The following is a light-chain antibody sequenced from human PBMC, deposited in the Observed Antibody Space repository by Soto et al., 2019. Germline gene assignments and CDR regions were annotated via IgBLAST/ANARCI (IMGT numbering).Light chain of an antibody. V-gene: IGKV3D-20*02. J-gene: IGKJ5*01. CDR2: GAS. CDR3: QQRQYWPPIT. CDR1: QSVSSSQ. Sequence: EIVLTQSPRTLSLSPAERSTLSCRASQSVSSSQLPWYQQTPGQAPRLLIYGASTRATGIPARFIGSGSGTDFTLTISSLEPEDFAVYYCQQRQYWPPITFGQGTRLEIK.